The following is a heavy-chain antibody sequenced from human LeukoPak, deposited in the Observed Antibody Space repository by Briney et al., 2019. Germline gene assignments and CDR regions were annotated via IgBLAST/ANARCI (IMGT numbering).Heavy chain of an antibody. V-gene: IGHV3-48*04. D-gene: IGHD6-19*01. Sequence: PGGSLRLSCAASGFTFSSYSMNWVRQAPGKGLEWVSYISSSSSTIYYADSVKGRFTISRDNAKNSLYLHMDSLRAEDTAVYYCARGAYSSGWAYFDHWGQGTLVTVSS. CDR1: GFTFSSYS. CDR3: ARGAYSSGWAYFDH. J-gene: IGHJ4*02. CDR2: ISSSSSTI.